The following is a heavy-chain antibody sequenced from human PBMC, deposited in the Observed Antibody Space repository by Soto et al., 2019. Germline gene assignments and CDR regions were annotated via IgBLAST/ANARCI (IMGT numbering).Heavy chain of an antibody. V-gene: IGHV4-34*01. CDR1: GGSFSGYY. Sequence: SETLSLTCAVYGGSFSGYYLSWIRQPPGKGLEWIGEINHSGSTNYNPSLKSRVTISVDTSKNQFSLKLSSVTAADTAVYYCARALDSSSSLFWRWYYGMDVWGQGTTVTVSS. CDR3: ARALDSSSSLFWRWYYGMDV. J-gene: IGHJ6*02. D-gene: IGHD6-6*01. CDR2: INHSGST.